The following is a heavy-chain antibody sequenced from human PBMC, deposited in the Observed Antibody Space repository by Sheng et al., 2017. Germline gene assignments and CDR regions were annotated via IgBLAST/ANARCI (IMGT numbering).Heavy chain of an antibody. D-gene: IGHD5-12*01. J-gene: IGHJ4*02. CDR3: VSDWAFSGYD. Sequence: VQLVQSGGGLVQPGGSLRLSCAASGLSFSSSWMHWVRQAPGKGLVWVSHINSDGSTTTYVDSVKGRFTISRDNAKSTVYLQMTSLRVDDTAVYYCVSDWAFSGYDWGQGTLVSVSS. CDR2: INSDGSTT. CDR1: GLSFSSSW. V-gene: IGHV3-74*01.